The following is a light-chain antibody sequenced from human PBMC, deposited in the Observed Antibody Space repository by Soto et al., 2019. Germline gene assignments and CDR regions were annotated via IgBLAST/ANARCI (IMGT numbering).Light chain of an antibody. CDR2: VAS. V-gene: IGLV2-11*01. CDR1: SSNVGGYNY. Sequence: QSALTQPRSVSASPGQSVTISCTGTSSNVGGYNYVSWYQQNPGKAPKLMIYVASKRPSGVPDRFSGSKSGNAASLTISGLQAEDEADYYCCSYAASYTLVFGGGTKLTVL. J-gene: IGLJ2*01. CDR3: CSYAASYTLV.